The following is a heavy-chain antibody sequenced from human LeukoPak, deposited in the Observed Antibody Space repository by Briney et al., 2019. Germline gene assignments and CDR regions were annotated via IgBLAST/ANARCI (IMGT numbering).Heavy chain of an antibody. Sequence: PSETLSLTCTVSGGSISSGSYYWGWSRQPAGTGLEWIERIYTSGSTNYNPSRKSRVTITVNTAKNQFSLKLSPVTAADTAVYYCARTYGSGLHFDYWGQGTLVTVSS. CDR2: IYTSGST. J-gene: IGHJ4*02. CDR1: GGSISSGSYY. D-gene: IGHD3-10*01. CDR3: ARTYGSGLHFDY. V-gene: IGHV4-61*02.